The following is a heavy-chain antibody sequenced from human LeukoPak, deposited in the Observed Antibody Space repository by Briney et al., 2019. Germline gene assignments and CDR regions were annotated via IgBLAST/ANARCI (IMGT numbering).Heavy chain of an antibody. CDR1: GFTFSNYA. CDR2: ISGNGGTT. J-gene: IGHJ4*02. CDR3: AKDRTGLDWFFEY. V-gene: IGHV3-23*01. Sequence: PGGSLRLSCAASGFTFSNYAMSWVRQAPGKGLEWVSGISGNGGTTYYADSVKGRFTISRDNSKNTLYLQMNSLRAEDTAVYYCAKDRTGLDWFFEYWGQGTLVTVSS. D-gene: IGHD3-9*01.